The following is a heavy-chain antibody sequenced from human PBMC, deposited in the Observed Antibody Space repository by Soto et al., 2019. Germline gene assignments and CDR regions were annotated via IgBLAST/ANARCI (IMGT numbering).Heavy chain of an antibody. J-gene: IGHJ4*02. CDR1: YGSISVSNGF. Sequence: QLQLQESGPGLVKPWETLSLTCTVSYGSISVSNGFWGWVRPPPGKGLEWIGNIDYSGTAYFNPSLGTRVTFPVDTSKNQFSLTLYSVTAADTAVYYCARTTGRHLDFWGQGILVTVSS. D-gene: IGHD4-4*01. V-gene: IGHV4-39*01. CDR2: IDYSGTA. CDR3: ARTTGRHLDF.